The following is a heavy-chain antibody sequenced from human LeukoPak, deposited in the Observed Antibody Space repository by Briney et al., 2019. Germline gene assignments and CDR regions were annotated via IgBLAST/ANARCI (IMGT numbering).Heavy chain of an antibody. V-gene: IGHV3-48*03. J-gene: IGHJ3*02. CDR2: ISSSGSTK. Sequence: GGSLRLSCAASGFTFSSYEMHWVRQAPGKGLEWVSSISSSGSTKYYADSLKGRFTISRDNARNSLYLQMNSLRAEDTAVYYCHYDSSGHDAFDIWGQGTMVTVSS. D-gene: IGHD3-22*01. CDR1: GFTFSSYE. CDR3: HYDSSGHDAFDI.